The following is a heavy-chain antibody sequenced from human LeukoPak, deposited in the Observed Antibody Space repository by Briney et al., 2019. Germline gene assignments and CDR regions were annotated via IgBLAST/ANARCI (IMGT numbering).Heavy chain of an antibody. Sequence: GGSRRLSCAASGFTFTSYAMSWVRQAPGEGREWVALIRYVVSNQYSADSVKGRFTISRDNSPNPLYLQMNSLSADDTAVYYCAKDPWGSSWTLAAYFQPWGQGTLVTVSS. D-gene: IGHD6-13*01. V-gene: IGHV3-30*02. CDR1: GFTFTSYA. CDR2: IRYVVSNQ. J-gene: IGHJ1*01. CDR3: AKDPWGSSWTLAAYFQP.